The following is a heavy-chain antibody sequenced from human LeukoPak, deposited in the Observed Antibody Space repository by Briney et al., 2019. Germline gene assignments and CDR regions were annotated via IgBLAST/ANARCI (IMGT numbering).Heavy chain of an antibody. D-gene: IGHD1-26*01. Sequence: PGGSLRLSCAASGFTFRSYDMNWVRQAPGKGLEWVSSITGNGASTNFADSVRGQFTISRDNSKNTAYLQMTSLRAEDTAVYYCAGSGSHVYWGQGTLVTVSS. CDR2: ITGNGAST. CDR3: AGSGSHVY. V-gene: IGHV3-23*01. J-gene: IGHJ4*02. CDR1: GFTFRSYD.